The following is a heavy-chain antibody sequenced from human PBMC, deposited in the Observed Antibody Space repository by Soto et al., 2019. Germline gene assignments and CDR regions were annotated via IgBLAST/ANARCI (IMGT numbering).Heavy chain of an antibody. CDR3: ARVTIFGVVIIGAIDY. V-gene: IGHV1-18*01. CDR2: ISAYNGNT. D-gene: IGHD3-3*01. J-gene: IGHJ4*02. CDR1: GYTFTSYG. Sequence: ASVKVSCKASGYTFTSYGISWVRQAPGQGLEWMGWISAYNGNTNYAQKLQGRVTMTTDTSTSTACMELRSLRSDDTAVYYCARVTIFGVVIIGAIDYWGQGTLVTVSS.